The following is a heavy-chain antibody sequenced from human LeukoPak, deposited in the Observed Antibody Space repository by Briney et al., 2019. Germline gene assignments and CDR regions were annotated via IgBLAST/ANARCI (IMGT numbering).Heavy chain of an antibody. D-gene: IGHD6-13*01. V-gene: IGHV3-30*18. CDR2: ISWDGSNK. CDR3: AKDLAPQSSSWPSDY. Sequence: GGSLRLSCAASGFSFSTYGMHWVRQAPGKGLEWVAVISWDGSNKYYAETAKGRFTISRDNSKNTLYLQMNSLRAEDTAVYYCAKDLAPQSSSWPSDYWGQRTLVAVSS. J-gene: IGHJ4*02. CDR1: GFSFSTYG.